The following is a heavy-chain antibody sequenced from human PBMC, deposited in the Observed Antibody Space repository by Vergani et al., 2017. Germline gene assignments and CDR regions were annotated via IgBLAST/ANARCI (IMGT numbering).Heavy chain of an antibody. D-gene: IGHD4-11*01. V-gene: IGHV4-34*01. J-gene: IGHJ6*03. CDR3: ARVNTETNGHLYYYYYMDV. CDR2: IDHTGRP. CDR1: GGSFTSYH. Sequence: QVQLQQWGGGLLKPSETLSLTCVVNGGSFTSYHWTRIRQSPGEGLEWVGDIDHTGRPDYNPSLKSRLTMSVDKSRNQFSLTLNSVTATDTAIYFCARVNTETNGHLYYYYYMDVGVQGTAVTVS.